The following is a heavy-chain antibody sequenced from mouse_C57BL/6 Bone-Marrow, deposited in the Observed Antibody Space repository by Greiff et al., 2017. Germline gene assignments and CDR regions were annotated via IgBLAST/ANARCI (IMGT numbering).Heavy chain of an antibody. J-gene: IGHJ4*01. D-gene: IGHD2-4*01. V-gene: IGHV1-64*01. CDR1: GYTFTSYW. Sequence: QVQLQQPGAELVKPGASVKLSCKASGYTFTSYWMHWVKQRPGQGLEWIGMIHPNSGSTNYNEKFNSKATLTVDKSSSTAYMQLSSLTSEDSAVYYCAYDYDGAMDYWGQGTSVTVSS. CDR3: AYDYDGAMDY. CDR2: IHPNSGST.